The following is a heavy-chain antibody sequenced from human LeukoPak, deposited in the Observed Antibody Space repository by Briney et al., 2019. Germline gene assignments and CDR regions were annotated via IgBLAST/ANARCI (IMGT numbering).Heavy chain of an antibody. J-gene: IGHJ4*02. V-gene: IGHV1-69*13. CDR1: GGTFSSYA. CDR2: IIPIFGTA. Sequence: SVKVSCKASGGTFSSYAISWVRQAPGQGLEWMGGIIPIFGTANYAQKFQGRVTITADESTSTAYMELSSLRSEDTAVYYCARELGRSGWLDYWGQGTLVTVSS. D-gene: IGHD6-19*01. CDR3: ARELGRSGWLDY.